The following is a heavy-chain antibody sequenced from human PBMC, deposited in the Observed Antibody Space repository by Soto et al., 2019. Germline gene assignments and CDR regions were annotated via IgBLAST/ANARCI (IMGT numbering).Heavy chain of an antibody. CDR1: GYTFTSYA. Sequence: GASVKVSCKASGYTFTSYAMHWVRQAPGQRLEWMGWINAGNGNTKYSQKFQGRVTITRDTSASTAYMELSSLRSEDTAVYYCATPKLSQGSFDYWGQGTLVTVSS. V-gene: IGHV1-3*01. D-gene: IGHD1-7*01. J-gene: IGHJ4*02. CDR2: INAGNGNT. CDR3: ATPKLSQGSFDY.